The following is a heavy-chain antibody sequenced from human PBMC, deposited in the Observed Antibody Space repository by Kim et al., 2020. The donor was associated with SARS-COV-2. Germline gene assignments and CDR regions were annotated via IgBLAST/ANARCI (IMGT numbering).Heavy chain of an antibody. CDR1: GFTFSSYG. J-gene: IGHJ1*01. V-gene: IGHV3-30*18. D-gene: IGHD3-10*01. CDR3: AKSMVRGVSDAEYFQH. CDR2: ISYDGSNK. Sequence: GGSLRLSCAASGFTFSSYGMHWVRQAPGKGLEWVAVISYDGSNKYYADSVKGRFTISRDNSKNTLYLQMNSLRAEDTAVYYCAKSMVRGVSDAEYFQHWGQGTLVTVSS.